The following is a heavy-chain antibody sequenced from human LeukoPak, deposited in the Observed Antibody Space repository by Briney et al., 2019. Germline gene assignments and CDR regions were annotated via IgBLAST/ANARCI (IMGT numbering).Heavy chain of an antibody. J-gene: IGHJ4*02. D-gene: IGHD3-22*01. CDR3: ARVRGRYYDSSGYSYYFDY. CDR1: GYTFTGYY. CDR2: INPNSGGT. Sequence: ASVKVSCKASGYTFTGYYMHWVRQAPGQGLEWMGWINPNSGGTNYAQKFQGRVTMTRDTSISTAYMELSRLRSDDTAVYYCARVRGRYYDSSGYSYYFDYWGQGTLVTVSS. V-gene: IGHV1-2*02.